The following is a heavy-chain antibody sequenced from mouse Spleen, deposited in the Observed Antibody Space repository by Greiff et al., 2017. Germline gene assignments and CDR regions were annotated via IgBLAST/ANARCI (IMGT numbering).Heavy chain of an antibody. Sequence: VQGVESGPGLVQPSQSLSITCTVSGFSLTSYGVHWVRQSPGKGLEWLGVIWRGGSTDYNAAFMSRLSITKDNSKSQVFFKMNSLQADDTAIYYCAKMGIYYGNYYAMDYWGQGTSVTVSS. J-gene: IGHJ4*01. V-gene: IGHV2-5*01. CDR1: GFSLTSYG. CDR3: AKMGIYYGNYYAMDY. CDR2: IWRGGST. D-gene: IGHD2-1*01.